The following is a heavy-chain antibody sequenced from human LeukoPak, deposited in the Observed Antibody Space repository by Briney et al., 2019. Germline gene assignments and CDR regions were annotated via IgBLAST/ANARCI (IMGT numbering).Heavy chain of an antibody. CDR2: ISYDGSNK. CDR3: AKDTSSGWDDYYYYGMDV. D-gene: IGHD6-19*01. V-gene: IGHV3-30*18. Sequence: GGSLRLSCVVSAITFSRSGMNWVRQAPGKGLEWVAFISYDGSNKYEIDSVRGRFTLSRDNSNKTLYLQMNSLRAEDTAVYYCAKDTSSGWDDYYYYGMDVWGQGTTVTVSS. J-gene: IGHJ6*02. CDR1: AITFSRSG.